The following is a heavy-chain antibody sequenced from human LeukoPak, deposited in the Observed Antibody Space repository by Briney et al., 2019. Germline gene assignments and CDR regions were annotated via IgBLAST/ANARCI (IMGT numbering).Heavy chain of an antibody. J-gene: IGHJ4*02. CDR2: IYPGDSDT. CDR1: GYSFTSYW. V-gene: IGHV5-51*01. CDR3: ARHVPHGSFFYFDL. D-gene: IGHD1-26*01. Sequence: GEALKISCKGSGYSFTSYWLGWVRQMPGKGLELMGIIYPGDSDTTYRPSFQGQVTISADRSISTDYLQWSSLKATDSAMYYCARHVPHGSFFYFDLWGRGTLVTVSS.